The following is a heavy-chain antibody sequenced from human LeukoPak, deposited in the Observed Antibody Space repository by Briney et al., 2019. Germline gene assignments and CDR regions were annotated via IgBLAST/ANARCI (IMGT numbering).Heavy chain of an antibody. J-gene: IGHJ5*02. CDR3: ARGYGGNSFTP. Sequence: VASVKVSCKASGYTFTVYYMHWLRQAPGQGLEWMGWINPNSGGTNYAQKFQGRVTMTRDTSIGTAYMELSRLTSDDTAVYYCARGYGGNSFTPWGQGTLVTVSS. D-gene: IGHD4-23*01. V-gene: IGHV1-2*02. CDR1: GYTFTVYY. CDR2: INPNSGGT.